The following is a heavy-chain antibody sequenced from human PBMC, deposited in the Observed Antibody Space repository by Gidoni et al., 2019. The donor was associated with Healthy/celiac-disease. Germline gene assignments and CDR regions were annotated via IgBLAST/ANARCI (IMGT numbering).Heavy chain of an antibody. CDR2: TYYRSKWYN. J-gene: IGHJ3*02. D-gene: IGHD6-19*01. V-gene: IGHV6-1*01. Sequence: QVQLQQSGPGLVKPSQTLSLPCSISGDSVPSNSAAWNWIRQAPSRGLEWLGRTYYRSKWYNDYAVSVKSRITINPDTSKNQFSLQLNSVTPEDTAVYYCARDPDGSGHDAFDIWGQGTMVTVSS. CDR1: GDSVPSNSAA. CDR3: ARDPDGSGHDAFDI.